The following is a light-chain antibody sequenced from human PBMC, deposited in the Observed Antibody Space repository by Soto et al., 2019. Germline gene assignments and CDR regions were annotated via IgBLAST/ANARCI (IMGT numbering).Light chain of an antibody. CDR2: AAS. J-gene: IGKJ1*01. CDR1: QSISSY. CDR3: QRYNSYS. V-gene: IGKV1-39*01. Sequence: DIQMTQSPSSLSASVGDRVTITCRASQSISSYLNWYQQKPGKAPKLLIYAASSLQSGVPSRFSGSGSGTEFTLTISSLQPDDFATYYCQRYNSYSFGQGTKVDIK.